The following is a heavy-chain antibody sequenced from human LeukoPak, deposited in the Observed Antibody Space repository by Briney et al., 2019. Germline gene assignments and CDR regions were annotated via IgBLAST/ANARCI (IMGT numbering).Heavy chain of an antibody. J-gene: IGHJ5*02. CDR1: GFTFSDYT. Sequence: GGSLRLSCAASGFTFSDYTMNWVRQAPGKGLEWVSYIGASSSSIYYAASVKGRFTISRDNAKNSLYLQMDSLRDEDTAAYSCARGLGTSGWYYSGFDPWGQGTLVTVSS. CDR2: IGASSSSI. D-gene: IGHD6-19*01. V-gene: IGHV3-48*02. CDR3: ARGLGTSGWYYSGFDP.